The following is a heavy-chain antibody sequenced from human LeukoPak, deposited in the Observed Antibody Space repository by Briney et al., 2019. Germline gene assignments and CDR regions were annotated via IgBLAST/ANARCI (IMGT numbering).Heavy chain of an antibody. Sequence: GGSLRLSCAASGFTFSSYWMSWVRQAPGKGLEWVANIKQDGSEKYYVDSVKGRFTISRDNAKNSLYLQMNSLRAEDTAVYYCARDRPSAPRNFDYWGQGTLVTVS. J-gene: IGHJ4*02. D-gene: IGHD3-3*01. V-gene: IGHV3-7*01. CDR2: IKQDGSEK. CDR1: GFTFSSYW. CDR3: ARDRPSAPRNFDY.